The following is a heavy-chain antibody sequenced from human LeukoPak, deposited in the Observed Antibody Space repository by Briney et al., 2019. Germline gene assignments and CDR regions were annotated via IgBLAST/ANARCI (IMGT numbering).Heavy chain of an antibody. Sequence: SETLSLTCAVSGGSVSGDNWWSWVRQPPREGLEWIGSIYYSGSTYYNPSLKSRVTISVDTSKNQFSLKLSSVTAADTAVYYCARLNVEQLVPDFSSWGQGTLVTVSS. CDR3: ARLNVEQLVPDFSS. D-gene: IGHD6-13*01. CDR1: GGSVSGDNW. J-gene: IGHJ4*02. CDR2: IYYSGST. V-gene: IGHV4-39*01.